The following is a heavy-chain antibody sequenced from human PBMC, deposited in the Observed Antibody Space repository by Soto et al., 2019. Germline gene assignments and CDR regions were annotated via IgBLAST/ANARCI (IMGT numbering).Heavy chain of an antibody. CDR2: ISSSSSTM. J-gene: IGHJ4*02. CDR1: GFTFSAYS. V-gene: IGHV3-48*01. D-gene: IGHD5-12*01. Sequence: GGSLRLSCAASGFTFSAYSMNWVRQAPGKGLEWVSYISSSSSTMYYADSVKGRFTVFRDNAKNSLYLQMNSLRAEDTAVYYCAREWRPIDYWGQGTLVTVSS. CDR3: AREWRPIDY.